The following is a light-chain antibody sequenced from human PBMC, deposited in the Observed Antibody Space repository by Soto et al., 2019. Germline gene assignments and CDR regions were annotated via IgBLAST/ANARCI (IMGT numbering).Light chain of an antibody. CDR2: AAS. CDR3: QQYDSAPLT. V-gene: IGKV1-27*01. J-gene: IGKJ3*01. CDR1: QDIVKY. Sequence: DIPMTQSPSSLSASVGDRVTITCRASQDIVKYLAWYQQKPGKVPKLLIYAASTLKAGIPSRFSGSGSGTDCTLTISSLQPDDVATYSCQQYDSAPLTFGPGTKVDIK.